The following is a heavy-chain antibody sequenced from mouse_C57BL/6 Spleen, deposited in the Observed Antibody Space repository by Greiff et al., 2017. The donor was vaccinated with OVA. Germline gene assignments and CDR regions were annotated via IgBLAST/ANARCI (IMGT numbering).Heavy chain of an antibody. J-gene: IGHJ2*01. Sequence: QVQLQQPGAELVMPGASVKLSCKASGYTFTSYWMHWVKQRPGQGLEWIGEIDPSDSYTNYNQKFKGKSTLTVDKSSSTAYMQLSSLTSEDSAVYYCARKLGPYYFDYWGQGTTLTVSS. V-gene: IGHV1-69*01. D-gene: IGHD4-1*01. CDR3: ARKLGPYYFDY. CDR1: GYTFTSYW. CDR2: IDPSDSYT.